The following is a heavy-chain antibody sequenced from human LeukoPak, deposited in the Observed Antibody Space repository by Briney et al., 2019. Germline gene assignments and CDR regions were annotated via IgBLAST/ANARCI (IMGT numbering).Heavy chain of an antibody. J-gene: IGHJ6*03. CDR2: ISSSGSTI. Sequence: GGSLRLSCAASGFTFSSYEMNWVRQAPGKGLEWVSYISSSGSTIYCADSVKGRFTISRDNAKNSLYLQMNSLRAEDTAVYYCARLTSGYYYYYMDVWGKGTTVTVSS. V-gene: IGHV3-48*03. D-gene: IGHD6-19*01. CDR3: ARLTSGYYYYYMDV. CDR1: GFTFSSYE.